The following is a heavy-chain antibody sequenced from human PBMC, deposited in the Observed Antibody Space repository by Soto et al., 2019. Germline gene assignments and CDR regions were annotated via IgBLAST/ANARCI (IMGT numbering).Heavy chain of an antibody. J-gene: IGHJ6*02. CDR2: IVPSLDTT. Sequence: ASVKVSCKASGGTFSSSGFSWVRQAPGQGLEWMGMIVPSLDTTNYAQKFQARVTITADEVTSTAYMEWRRLRSEGAAVYYCARWPQPRYTADPYAVDVWGQGTRVTVSS. D-gene: IGHD3-16*02. CDR3: ARWPQPRYTADPYAVDV. CDR1: GGTFSSSG. V-gene: IGHV1-69*11.